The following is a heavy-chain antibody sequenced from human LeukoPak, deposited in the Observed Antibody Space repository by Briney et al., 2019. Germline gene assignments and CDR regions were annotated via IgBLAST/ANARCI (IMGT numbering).Heavy chain of an antibody. J-gene: IGHJ4*02. Sequence: SETLSLTCTVSGSSISSYYWSWIRQPPGKGLEWIGYIYYSGSTNYNPSLKSRVTISVDTSKNQFSLKLSSVTAADTAVYYCARDLGYSYGYDYWGQGTLVTVSS. CDR1: GSSISSYY. CDR3: ARDLGYSYGYDY. CDR2: IYYSGST. V-gene: IGHV4-59*01. D-gene: IGHD5-18*01.